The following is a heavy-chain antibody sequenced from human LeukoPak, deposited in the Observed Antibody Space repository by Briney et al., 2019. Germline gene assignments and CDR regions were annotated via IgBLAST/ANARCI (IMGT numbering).Heavy chain of an antibody. D-gene: IGHD2-15*01. Sequence: GGSLRLSCAASGFTFSDYYMSWIRQAPGKGLEWVSYISSSGSTIYYADSVKGRFTISRDNAKNSLYLQMNSLRAEDTAVYYCAKAWMEYCSGGSCGVDYWGQGTLVTVSS. V-gene: IGHV3-11*01. CDR2: ISSSGSTI. CDR3: AKAWMEYCSGGSCGVDY. J-gene: IGHJ4*02. CDR1: GFTFSDYY.